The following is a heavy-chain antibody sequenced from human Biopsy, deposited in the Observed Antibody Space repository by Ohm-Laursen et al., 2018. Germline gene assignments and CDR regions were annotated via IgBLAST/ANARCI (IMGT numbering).Heavy chain of an antibody. D-gene: IGHD3-22*01. CDR3: ARDYDTSGYYYVS. V-gene: IGHV4-59*04. J-gene: IGHJ5*02. CDR2: IFYRGST. Sequence: TLSLTCNVSGGDINNYYWSWIRQPPGKGLEWIGSIFYRGSTHYKPSLKSRVNISVDTSKYQFSLKLNSVTAADTAVYYCARDYDTSGYYYVSWGQGTLVTVSS. CDR1: GGDINNYY.